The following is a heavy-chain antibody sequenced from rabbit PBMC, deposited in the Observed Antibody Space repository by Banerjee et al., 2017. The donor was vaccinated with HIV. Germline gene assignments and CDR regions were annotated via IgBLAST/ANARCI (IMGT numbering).Heavy chain of an antibody. CDR2: MDGGSSGST. J-gene: IGHJ4*01. CDR3: AREEPDDTGHFNL. V-gene: IGHV1S40*01. Sequence: QSLEESGGDLVKPGASLTLTCTASGFSFSAYWMTWVRQAPGKGLEWIACMDGGSSGSTYYASWAKGRFTISKTSSTTVTLQMTSLTAADTATYFCAREEPDDTGHFNLWGPGTLVTVS. D-gene: IGHD7-1*01. CDR1: GFSFSAYW.